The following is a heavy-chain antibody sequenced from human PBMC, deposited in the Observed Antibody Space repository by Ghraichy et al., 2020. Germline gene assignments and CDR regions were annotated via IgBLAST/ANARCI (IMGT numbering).Heavy chain of an antibody. D-gene: IGHD6-13*01. CDR1: GGTLNNYT. V-gene: IGHV1-69*01. Sequence: GGSLRLSCKASGGTLNNYTINWVRQAPGQGLEWMGGIIPIFGTTKYAQNLQGRVTITADESTSTVYMELSSLSSKDTAVYYCAREGPRAGTRAFDIWGQGTMVIVSS. CDR3: AREGPRAGTRAFDI. CDR2: IIPIFGTT. J-gene: IGHJ3*02.